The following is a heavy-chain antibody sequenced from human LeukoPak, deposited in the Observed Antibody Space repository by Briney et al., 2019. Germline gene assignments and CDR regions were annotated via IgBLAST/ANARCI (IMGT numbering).Heavy chain of an antibody. CDR3: ARGWYFDS. D-gene: IGHD6-13*01. V-gene: IGHV3-30*02. CDR1: GSIFSNYD. J-gene: IGHJ4*02. Sequence: GGSLRLSCAASGSIFSNYDMHWVRQAPGKGLEWVAFLRYDETNEHYADSLKGRFTISRDNSKDTLYLHMNSLRVEDTAVYYCARGWYFDSWGQGTLVTVSS. CDR2: LRYDETNE.